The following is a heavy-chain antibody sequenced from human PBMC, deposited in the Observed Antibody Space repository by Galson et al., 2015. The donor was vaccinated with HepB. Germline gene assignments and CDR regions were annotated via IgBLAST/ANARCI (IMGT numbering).Heavy chain of an antibody. V-gene: IGHV3-21*01. CDR1: GGSISSSS. Sequence: ETLSLTCTVSGGSISSSSYYWGWLRQPPGKGLEWVSFISGDSNYIYYADSVKGRFTVSRDNAKRSLYLHMNSLRAEDTAVYYCAKPGAGGPAAFHFYYLDVWGNGTTVTVSS. J-gene: IGHJ6*03. CDR2: ISGDSNYI. D-gene: IGHD2-2*01. CDR3: AKPGAGGPAAFHFYYLDV.